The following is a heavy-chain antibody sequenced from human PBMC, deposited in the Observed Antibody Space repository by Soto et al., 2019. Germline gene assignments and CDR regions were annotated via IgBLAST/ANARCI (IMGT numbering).Heavy chain of an antibody. J-gene: IGHJ4*02. Sequence: QLQLQESGPGLVKPSETLSLTCTVSGGSISSSSYYWGWIRQPPGKGLEWIGSIYYSGSTYYNPSLRRRVTIPVDTSKNQFSLKLSSVTAAHTAVYYCARRGSSSWYGYWGQGTLVTVSS. V-gene: IGHV4-39*01. CDR3: ARRGSSSWYGY. CDR2: IYYSGST. CDR1: GGSISSSSYY. D-gene: IGHD6-13*01.